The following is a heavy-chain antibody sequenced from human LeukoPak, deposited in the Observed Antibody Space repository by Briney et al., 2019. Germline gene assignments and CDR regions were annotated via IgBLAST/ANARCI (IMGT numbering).Heavy chain of an antibody. CDR2: IYYSGST. CDR1: GGSISSSSYY. V-gene: IGHV4-39*07. CDR3: ARVPYGSGSYLWFDP. Sequence: PSETLSLTCTVSGGSISSSSYYWGWIRQPPGKGLEWIGSIYYSGSTYYNPSLKSRVTISVDTSKNQFSLKLSSVTAADTAVYYCARVPYGSGSYLWFDPWGQGTLVTVSS. J-gene: IGHJ5*02. D-gene: IGHD3-10*01.